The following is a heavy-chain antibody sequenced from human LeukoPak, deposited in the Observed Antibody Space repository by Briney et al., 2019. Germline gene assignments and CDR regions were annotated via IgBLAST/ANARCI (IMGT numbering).Heavy chain of an antibody. V-gene: IGHV4-31*03. CDR2: IYYSGST. Sequence: PSQTLSLTCTVSGGSISSGGYYWSWIRQHPGKGLEWIGYIYYSGSTYYNPSLKSRVTISVDTSKNQFSLKLSSVTAADTAVYYCARDTQKTRQIDYWGQGTLVTVSS. CDR1: GGSISSGGYY. D-gene: IGHD1/OR15-1a*01. J-gene: IGHJ4*02. CDR3: ARDTQKTRQIDY.